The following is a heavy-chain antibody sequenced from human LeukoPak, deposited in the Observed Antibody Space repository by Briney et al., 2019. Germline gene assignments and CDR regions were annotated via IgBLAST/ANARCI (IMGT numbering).Heavy chain of an antibody. Sequence: VASVKVSCKASVYTLSRYGISWGRQAPRQGRECMGWISGYNGNTNFAREFQGRVTMTTDTSTSTASMELRSLRSDDTAVYDCARDQGIYNHRIIDSWGQGTLVTVSS. CDR2: ISGYNGNT. D-gene: IGHD5-12*01. V-gene: IGHV1-18*01. CDR3: ARDQGIYNHRIIDS. J-gene: IGHJ4*02. CDR1: VYTLSRYG.